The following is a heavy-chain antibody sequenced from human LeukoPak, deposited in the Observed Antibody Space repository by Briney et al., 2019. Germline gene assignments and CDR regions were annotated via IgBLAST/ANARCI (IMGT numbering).Heavy chain of an antibody. CDR1: GGSISSYY. Sequence: SETLSLTCTVSGGSISSYYWSWIRQPPGKGLEWMGYIYYSGSTNYNPSLKSRVTISVDPSKNQFSLKLSSVTAADTAVYYCAREYKLAAASIDYFDYWGQGTLVTVSS. CDR2: IYYSGST. J-gene: IGHJ4*02. V-gene: IGHV4-59*01. CDR3: AREYKLAAASIDYFDY. D-gene: IGHD6-13*01.